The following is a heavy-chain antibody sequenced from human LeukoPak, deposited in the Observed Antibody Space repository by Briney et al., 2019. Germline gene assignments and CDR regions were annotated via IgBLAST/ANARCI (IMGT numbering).Heavy chain of an antibody. CDR3: ARSLLFGVVGEGLGY. D-gene: IGHD3-3*01. J-gene: IGHJ4*02. V-gene: IGHV3-23*01. Sequence: GGSLRLSCAASGFTFTVYAMIWVRQAPGKGLEWVSTISGSGDSTYCADSVKGRFTISRDNSKNTLYLQMNSLRAEDTAVYYCARSLLFGVVGEGLGYWGQGTLVTVSS. CDR1: GFTFTVYA. CDR2: ISGSGDST.